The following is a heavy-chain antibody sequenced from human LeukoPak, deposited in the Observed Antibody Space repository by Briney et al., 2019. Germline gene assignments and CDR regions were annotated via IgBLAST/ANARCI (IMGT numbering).Heavy chain of an antibody. D-gene: IGHD3-22*01. CDR2: INPNSGGT. V-gene: IGHV1-2*02. Sequence: ASVKVSCKASGYTFTGYYMHWVRQAPGQGLEWTGWINPNSGGTNYAQKFQGRVTMTRDTSISTAYMELSRLRSDDTAVYYCARAFYDSSGYYYTPQVYYFDYWGQGTLVTVSS. J-gene: IGHJ4*02. CDR3: ARAFYDSSGYYYTPQVYYFDY. CDR1: GYTFTGYY.